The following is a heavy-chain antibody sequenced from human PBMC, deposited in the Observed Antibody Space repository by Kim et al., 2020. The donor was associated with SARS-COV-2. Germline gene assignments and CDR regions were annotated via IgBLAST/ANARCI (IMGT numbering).Heavy chain of an antibody. J-gene: IGHJ4*02. CDR1: GFTFDDYA. V-gene: IGHV3-9*01. CDR2: ISWNSGSI. D-gene: IGHD6-13*01. Sequence: GGSLRLSCAASGFTFDDYAMHWVRQAPGKGLEWVSGISWNSGSIGYADSVKGRFTISRDNAKNSLYLQMNSLRAEDTALYYCAKKSQQLAFDYWGQGTLVTVSS. CDR3: AKKSQQLAFDY.